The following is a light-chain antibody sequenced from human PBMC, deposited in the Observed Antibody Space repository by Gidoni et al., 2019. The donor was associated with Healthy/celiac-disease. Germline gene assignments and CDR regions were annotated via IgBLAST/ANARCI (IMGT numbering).Light chain of an antibody. Sequence: SVLTQPPSPSGTPGQRVTTSCSGSSSNIGSNTVNWYQQLPGTAPKLLIYSNNQRPSGVPDRFSGSKSGTSASLAISGLQSEDEADYYCAAWDDSLNGPVFGGGTKLTVL. V-gene: IGLV1-44*01. CDR1: SSNIGSNT. CDR2: SNN. CDR3: AAWDDSLNGPV. J-gene: IGLJ2*01.